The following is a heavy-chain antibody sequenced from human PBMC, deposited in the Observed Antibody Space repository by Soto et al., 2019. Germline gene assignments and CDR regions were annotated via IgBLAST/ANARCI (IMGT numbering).Heavy chain of an antibody. CDR1: GGSISSSSYY. J-gene: IGHJ4*02. CDR2: IYYSGST. D-gene: IGHD2-2*01. Sequence: QLQLQESGPGLVKPSETLSLTCTVSGGSISSSSYYWGWIRQPPGEGLEWIASIYYSGSTYYNPSLKSPVTISVDTSKNEFSLKLSSVTAADTAVYFCARLPYCSSTTCYFANYWVQGTLVTVSS. V-gene: IGHV4-39*01. CDR3: ARLPYCSSTTCYFANY.